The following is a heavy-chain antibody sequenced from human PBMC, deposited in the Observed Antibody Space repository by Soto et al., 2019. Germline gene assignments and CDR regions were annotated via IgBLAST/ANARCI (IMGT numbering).Heavy chain of an antibody. CDR1: GFTFSSFS. D-gene: IGHD6-19*01. V-gene: IGHV3-48*02. CDR3: ARDLGWAFDC. CDR2: IGGGGRLI. Sequence: EVQLVESGGGLVQRGGSLRLSCAASGFTFSSFSMNWVRQAPGRGLEWISYIGGGGRLISYADPVKGRFAISRGNAQNSLSLQMDRLRDEDTAVYYCARDLGWAFDCWGQGTLVTVSS. J-gene: IGHJ4*02.